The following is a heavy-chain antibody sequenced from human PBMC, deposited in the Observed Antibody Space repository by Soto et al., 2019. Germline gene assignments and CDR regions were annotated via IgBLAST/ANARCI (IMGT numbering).Heavy chain of an antibody. D-gene: IGHD6-13*01. V-gene: IGHV1-8*01. CDR3: ARGGPAAGFDL. CDR2: MKPSTGDS. J-gene: IGHJ4*02. CDR1: GYTFTTND. Sequence: AASVKVSCKASGYTFTTNDIDWVRQASGQGLEWMGWMKPSTGDSGSAQDFQGRITMTRDTATSTAYMELSSLRSEDTAVYYCARGGPAAGFDLWGQGTLVTVSS.